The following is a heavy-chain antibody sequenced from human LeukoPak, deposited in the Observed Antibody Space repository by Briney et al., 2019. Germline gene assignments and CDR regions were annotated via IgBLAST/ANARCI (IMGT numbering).Heavy chain of an antibody. D-gene: IGHD2-2*02. CDR2: FDPEDGET. CDR3: ATAVGTAIGHPYYMDV. V-gene: IGHV1-24*01. CDR1: GYTLTELS. Sequence: ASVKVSCKASGYTLTELSMHWVRQAPGKGLEWMGGFDPEDGETIYAQKFQGRVTMTEDTSTDTAYMELSSLRSEDTAVYYCATAVGTAIGHPYYMDVWGKGTTVTVSS. J-gene: IGHJ6*03.